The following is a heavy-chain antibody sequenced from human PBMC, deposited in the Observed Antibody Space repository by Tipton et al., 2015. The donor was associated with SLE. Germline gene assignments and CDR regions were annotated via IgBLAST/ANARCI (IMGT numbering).Heavy chain of an antibody. J-gene: IGHJ3*02. CDR2: IYYSGST. Sequence: TLSLTCTVSGGSIRSHYWSWIRQPPGKGLEWIGYIYYSGSTNYNPSPKSRDTISVDTSKNQFSLKLSSVTAADTAVYYCASDYGGNIDAFDIWGQGTMVTVSS. CDR3: ASDYGGNIDAFDI. V-gene: IGHV4-59*11. CDR1: GGSIRSHY. D-gene: IGHD4-23*01.